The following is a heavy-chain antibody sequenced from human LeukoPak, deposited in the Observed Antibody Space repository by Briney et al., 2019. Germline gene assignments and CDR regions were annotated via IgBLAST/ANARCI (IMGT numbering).Heavy chain of an antibody. Sequence: ASVKVSCKDSGFTFTGYYMHWVRQAPGQGLEWMGWINPNSGGTNYAQKFQGRVTVTRDTSISTAYMELSRLRSDDTAVYYCARDHCSSASCYEYHYYGMDVWGQGTAVTVSS. D-gene: IGHD2-2*01. CDR2: INPNSGGT. J-gene: IGHJ6*02. CDR1: GFTFTGYY. V-gene: IGHV1-2*02. CDR3: ARDHCSSASCYEYHYYGMDV.